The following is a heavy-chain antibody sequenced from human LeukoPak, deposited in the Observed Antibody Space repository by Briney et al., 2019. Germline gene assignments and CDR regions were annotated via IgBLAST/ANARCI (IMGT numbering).Heavy chain of an antibody. CDR3: ARHGLDPTQFDY. V-gene: IGHV4-59*08. J-gene: IGHJ4*02. CDR1: GGSISSYY. CDR2: IYYSGST. Sequence: SETLSLTSTVSGGSISSYYWSWIRQPPGKGLEWIGYIYYSGSTNYNPSLKSRVTISVDTSKNQFSLKLSSVTAADTAVYYCARHGLDPTQFDYWGQGTLVTVSS. D-gene: IGHD3-9*01.